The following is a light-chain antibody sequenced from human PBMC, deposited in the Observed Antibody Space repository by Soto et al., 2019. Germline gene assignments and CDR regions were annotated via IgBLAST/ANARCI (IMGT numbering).Light chain of an antibody. V-gene: IGKV1-33*01. Sequence: DIQMTQSPPSLSASVGERVTITCQASQDISNYLNWYQQKLGKAPKLLIYDASNLETGVPSRFSGSGSGTHFTFTITSLQPEDSATYYCQQFDNLPLSFGPGTKVHIK. CDR2: DAS. CDR1: QDISNY. J-gene: IGKJ3*01. CDR3: QQFDNLPLS.